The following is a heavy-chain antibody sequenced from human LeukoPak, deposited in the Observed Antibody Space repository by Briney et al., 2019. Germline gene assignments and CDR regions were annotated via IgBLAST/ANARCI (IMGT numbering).Heavy chain of an antibody. CDR2: VDPEDGET. Sequence: ASVKVSCKVSGYTFTDYYMHWVQQAPGKGLEWMGLVDPEDGETIYAEKFQGRVTITADTSTDTAYMELSSLRSEDTAVYYCARVFWDYAYYYYMDVWGKGTTVTVSS. CDR3: ARVFWDYAYYYYMDV. V-gene: IGHV1-69-2*01. D-gene: IGHD3-16*01. J-gene: IGHJ6*03. CDR1: GYTFTDYY.